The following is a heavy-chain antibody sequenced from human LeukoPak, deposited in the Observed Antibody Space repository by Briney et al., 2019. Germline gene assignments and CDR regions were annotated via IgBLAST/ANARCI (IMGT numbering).Heavy chain of an antibody. J-gene: IGHJ6*03. D-gene: IGHD6-6*01. Sequence: GGALRLSCAASGFTFDDYAMHWVRQAPGKGLEWVSLISGDGGSTYYADSVKGRFTISRDNSKNSPYLQMNSLRTEDTASYYCAKGPFEYSSSGYYYYMYVWGKGTTVTVSS. CDR1: GFTFDDYA. V-gene: IGHV3-43*02. CDR3: AKGPFEYSSSGYYYYMYV. CDR2: ISGDGGST.